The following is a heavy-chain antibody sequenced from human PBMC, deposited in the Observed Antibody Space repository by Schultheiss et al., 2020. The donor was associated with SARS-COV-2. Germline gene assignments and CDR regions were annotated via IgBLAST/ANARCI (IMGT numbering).Heavy chain of an antibody. CDR3: ARGPHYSGSYYGMDV. D-gene: IGHD1-26*01. CDR2: IYYSGST. Sequence: SETLSLTCTVSGGSISDYYWSWVRQPPGKGLEWIGYIYYSGSTYYNPSLKSRVTISVDTSKNQFSLKLSSVTAADTAVYYCARGPHYSGSYYGMDVWGQGTTVTVSS. J-gene: IGHJ6*02. V-gene: IGHV4-59*12. CDR1: GGSISDYY.